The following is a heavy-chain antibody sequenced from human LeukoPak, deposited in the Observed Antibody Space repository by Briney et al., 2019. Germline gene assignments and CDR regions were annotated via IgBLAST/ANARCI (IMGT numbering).Heavy chain of an antibody. CDR2: INAGNGNT. J-gene: IGHJ3*02. D-gene: IGHD6-13*01. CDR1: GYTFTSYA. CDR3: ARPRGRIAAADHDAFDI. Sequence: ASVKVSCKASGYTFTSYAMHWVRQAPGQRLEWMGWINAGNGNTKYSQKFQGRVTMTTDTSTSTAYMELRSLRSDDTAVYYCARPRGRIAAADHDAFDIWGQGTMVTVSS. V-gene: IGHV1-3*01.